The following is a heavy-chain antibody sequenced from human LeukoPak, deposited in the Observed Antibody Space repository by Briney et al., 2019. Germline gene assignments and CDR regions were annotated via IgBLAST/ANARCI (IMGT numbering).Heavy chain of an antibody. Sequence: GGSLRLSCAASGFTFSSYGMHWVRQAPGKGLEWVAVISYDGSNKYYADSVKGRFTISRDNSKNTLYLQMNSLRAEDTAVYYCAKSTVRGVIRQRVAFDIWGQGTMVTVSS. V-gene: IGHV3-30*18. CDR3: AKSTVRGVIRQRVAFDI. J-gene: IGHJ3*02. CDR1: GFTFSSYG. CDR2: ISYDGSNK. D-gene: IGHD3-10*01.